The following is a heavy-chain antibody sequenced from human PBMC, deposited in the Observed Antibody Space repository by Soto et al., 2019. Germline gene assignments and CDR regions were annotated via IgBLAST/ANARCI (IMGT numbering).Heavy chain of an antibody. D-gene: IGHD2-21*01. CDR1: KFTFASYV. Sequence: QVQLVESGGGVVQPERSQRLSCTASKFTFASYVMHWVRQAPGEGLEWVALISFDGTNKYYADSVKGRFTISRDNSKNTMYLQMNSLRSEYTAVYYCAGEMMPSIMGGMSAMDVWGQGTTVIVS. V-gene: IGHV3-30*14. CDR2: ISFDGTNK. CDR3: AGEMMPSIMGGMSAMDV. J-gene: IGHJ6*02.